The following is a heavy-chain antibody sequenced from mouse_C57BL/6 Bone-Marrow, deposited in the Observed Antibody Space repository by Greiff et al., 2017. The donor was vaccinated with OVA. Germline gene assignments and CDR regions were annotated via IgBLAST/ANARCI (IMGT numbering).Heavy chain of an antibody. CDR3: ARRGSY. CDR1: GYTFTDYY. Sequence: VMLVESGAELVRPGASVKLSCKASGYTFTDYYINWVKQRPGQGLEWIARIYPGSGNTYYNEKFKGKATLTAEKSSSTAYMQLSSLTSEDSAVYFCARRGSYWGQGTTLTVSS. V-gene: IGHV1-76*01. J-gene: IGHJ2*01. CDR2: IYPGSGNT.